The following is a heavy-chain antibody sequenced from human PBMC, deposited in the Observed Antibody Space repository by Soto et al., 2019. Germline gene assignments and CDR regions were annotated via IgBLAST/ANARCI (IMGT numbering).Heavy chain of an antibody. D-gene: IGHD1-26*01. J-gene: IGHJ1*01. V-gene: IGHV4-39*01. CDR3: APHTWDLDP. CDR1: GGSIRSTTYY. Sequence: QLQLQESGPGLVKPSETLSLTCTVSGGSIRSTTYYWGWIRQPPGKGLEWIASMYYSGSTYYNPSLKGRVNLSVDMSKNQCSLKLSSVTAADTAVYYCAPHTWDLDPWGQGTLVTVSS. CDR2: MYYSGST.